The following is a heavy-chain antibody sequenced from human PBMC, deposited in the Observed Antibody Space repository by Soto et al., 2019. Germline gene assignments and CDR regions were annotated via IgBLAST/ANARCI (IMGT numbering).Heavy chain of an antibody. V-gene: IGHV4-59*12. CDR2: IYYSGSP. CDR3: AGGASRSWYDY. Sequence: QVQLQESGPGLVKSSETLSLTCTVSGGSISTSYWSWIRQPPGKELEWIGYIYYSGSPNYNPSLQSRVTLSLDPSKNPFSLELTSWTGADTAGYYCAGGASRSWYDYWGQGTLVPVSS. J-gene: IGHJ4*02. CDR1: GGSISTSY. D-gene: IGHD6-13*01.